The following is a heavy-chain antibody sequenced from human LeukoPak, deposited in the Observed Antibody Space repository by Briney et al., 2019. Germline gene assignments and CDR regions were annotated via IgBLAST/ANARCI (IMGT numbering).Heavy chain of an antibody. V-gene: IGHV3-20*01. CDR1: GFTFDDYG. CDR3: ARDRTMVRGVMGDAFDI. Sequence: PGGSLRLSCEGSGFTFDDYGMSWVRQAPGKGLEWVSGISWDGGSTGYADSVKGRFTISRDNAKNSLYPQMNSLRAEDTAFYQCARDRTMVRGVMGDAFDIWGQGTMVTVSS. CDR2: ISWDGGST. D-gene: IGHD3-10*01. J-gene: IGHJ3*02.